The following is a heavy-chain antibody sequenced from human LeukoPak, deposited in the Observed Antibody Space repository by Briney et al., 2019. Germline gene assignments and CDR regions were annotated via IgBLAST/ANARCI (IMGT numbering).Heavy chain of an antibody. Sequence: PGGSLRLSCAASGFTFSSYSMNWVRQAPGRGLEWVSSISSSSSYIYYADSVKGRFTISRDNAKNSLYLQMNSLRAEDTAVYYCARAATMALFDYWGQGTLVTVSS. D-gene: IGHD4/OR15-4a*01. V-gene: IGHV3-21*01. CDR2: ISSSSSYI. CDR3: ARAATMALFDY. J-gene: IGHJ4*02. CDR1: GFTFSSYS.